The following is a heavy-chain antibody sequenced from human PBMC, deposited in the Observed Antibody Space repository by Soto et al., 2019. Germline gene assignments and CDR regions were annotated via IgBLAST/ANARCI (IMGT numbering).Heavy chain of an antibody. CDR2: IDSSGSHT. CDR3: AVTYDSLDY. J-gene: IGHJ4*02. Sequence: EVQMVESGGGLVKPGGSLRLSCAASGITFSNYYMNWVRQAPGNGLEWVESIDSSGSHTFYADSVKGRFTISRDNAINSLYLQMNSLRAEDTAVYHCAVTYDSLDYWGQGTLVTVSS. V-gene: IGHV3-21*03. D-gene: IGHD3-22*01. CDR1: GITFSNYY.